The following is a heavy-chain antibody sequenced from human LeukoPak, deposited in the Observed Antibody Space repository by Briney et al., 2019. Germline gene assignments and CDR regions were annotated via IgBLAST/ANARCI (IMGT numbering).Heavy chain of an antibody. V-gene: IGHV5-10-1*01. CDR1: GYSFTSYW. CDR2: IDPSDSYI. CDR3: ARRCSSTSCPFEN. Sequence: GESLKISCKGSGYSFTSYWITWVRQMPGKGLEWMGRIDPSDSYINYSPSFQGHVTISADKSISTAYLQWSSLKASDTAMYYCARRCSSTSCPFENWGQGTLVTVSS. D-gene: IGHD2-2*01. J-gene: IGHJ4*02.